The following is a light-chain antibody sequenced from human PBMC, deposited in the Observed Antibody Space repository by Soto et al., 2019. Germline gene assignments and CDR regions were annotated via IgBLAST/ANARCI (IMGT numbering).Light chain of an antibody. CDR3: RQDGSSPAIT. Sequence: EIVLTQSPGTLSLSPGERATLSCRASQSVSSSYLAWYQQKPGQAPRLVIYGASSRATGIPDRFSGSGSVTDFTLTINRLEPEGFAVYYCRQDGSSPAITFGQGTRLEIK. V-gene: IGKV3-20*01. CDR1: QSVSSSY. J-gene: IGKJ5*01. CDR2: GAS.